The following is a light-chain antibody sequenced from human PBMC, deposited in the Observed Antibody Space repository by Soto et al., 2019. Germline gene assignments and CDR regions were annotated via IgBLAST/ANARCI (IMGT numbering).Light chain of an antibody. CDR3: QQSYSPLIT. Sequence: DIQMTQSPSSLSASVVDRVSLTCRASQSISSYLNWYQQKPVKAPKLLIYAASSLQSGVPSRFSGSGSGTDFTLTISSLQPEDFATYYCQQSYSPLITFGQGTRLEIK. CDR2: AAS. CDR1: QSISSY. J-gene: IGKJ5*01. V-gene: IGKV1-39*01.